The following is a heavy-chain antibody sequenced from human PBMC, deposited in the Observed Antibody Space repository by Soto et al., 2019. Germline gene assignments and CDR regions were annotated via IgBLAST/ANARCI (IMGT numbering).Heavy chain of an antibody. J-gene: IGHJ6*02. CDR2: MNPNSGNT. D-gene: IGHD2-2*01. CDR3: ARGKSWDALVPAAYNYYYYYGMDV. V-gene: IGHV1-8*01. CDR1: GYTFSSYD. Sequence: ASVKVSCKASGYTFSSYDINWVRQATGQGLEWMGWMNPNSGNTGYAQKFQGRVTMTRNTSISTAYMELSRLRSEDTAVYYCARGKSWDALVPAAYNYYYYYGMDVWGHGTTVTAP.